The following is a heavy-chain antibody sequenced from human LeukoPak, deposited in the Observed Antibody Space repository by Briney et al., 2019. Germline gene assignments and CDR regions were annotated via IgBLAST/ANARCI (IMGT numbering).Heavy chain of an antibody. CDR2: ISGSGGST. CDR1: GFTFSSYG. Sequence: PGGSLRLSCAASGFTFSSYGMSWVRQAPGKGLEWVSAISGSGGSTYYADSVKGRFTISRDNSKNTLYLQMNSLRAEDTAVYYCAKTLGDGYNSDYWGQGTLVTVSS. D-gene: IGHD5-24*01. V-gene: IGHV3-23*01. J-gene: IGHJ4*02. CDR3: AKTLGDGYNSDY.